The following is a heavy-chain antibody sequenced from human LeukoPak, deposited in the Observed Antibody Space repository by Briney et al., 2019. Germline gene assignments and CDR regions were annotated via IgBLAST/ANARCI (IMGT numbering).Heavy chain of an antibody. CDR3: ARSPPNYYGSGSYVSHFDY. CDR1: GFTFSSYA. Sequence: GRSLRLSCAASGFTFSSYAMHWVRQAPGKGLEWVAVISYDGSNKYYADSVKGRFTISRDNSKNTLYLQMNSLRAEDTAVYYCARSPPNYYGSGSYVSHFDYWGQGTLVTVSS. J-gene: IGHJ4*02. D-gene: IGHD3-10*01. V-gene: IGHV3-30-3*01. CDR2: ISYDGSNK.